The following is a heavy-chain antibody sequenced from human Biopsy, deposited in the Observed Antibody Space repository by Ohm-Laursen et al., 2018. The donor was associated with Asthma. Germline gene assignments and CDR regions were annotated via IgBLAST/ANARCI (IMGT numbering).Heavy chain of an antibody. Sequence: SSVKVSCKASGYPFIGYHIHWMRQAPGQGLEWMGRINPNSGATNYAQKFQGRVTITRDTSISTAYMEVSRLRSDDTAVYYCARGQKAAGDRWFDPWGQGTLVTVSS. J-gene: IGHJ5*02. CDR2: INPNSGAT. V-gene: IGHV1-2*06. CDR1: GYPFIGYH. D-gene: IGHD6-25*01. CDR3: ARGQKAAGDRWFDP.